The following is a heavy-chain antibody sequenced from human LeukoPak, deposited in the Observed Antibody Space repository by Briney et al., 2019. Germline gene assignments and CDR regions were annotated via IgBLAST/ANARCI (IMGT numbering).Heavy chain of an antibody. V-gene: IGHV4-59*01. D-gene: IGHD6-13*01. Sequence: SETLSLTCTVSGGSISSYYWSWIRQPPGKGLEWIGYIYYSGSTNYNPSLKSRVTISVDTSKNQFSLKLSSVTAADTAVYYCARVRTWRAAGMLCYFDYWGQGTLVTVSS. J-gene: IGHJ4*02. CDR2: IYYSGST. CDR3: ARVRTWRAAGMLCYFDY. CDR1: GGSISSYY.